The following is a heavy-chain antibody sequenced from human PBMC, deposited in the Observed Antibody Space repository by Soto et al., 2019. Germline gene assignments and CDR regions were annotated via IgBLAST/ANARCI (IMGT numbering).Heavy chain of an antibody. CDR1: GFTVSSTY. Sequence: EVQLVESGGNLIQPGGSLRLSCAASGFTVSSTYMSWVRQAPGKGLDWVSVIYTSGNTYYADSVKGRFTISRDSSKNTLYLHMNSLRAEDSAVYFCARGTSGWQGNWGQGTLVTVSS. D-gene: IGHD6-19*01. CDR2: IYTSGNT. V-gene: IGHV3-53*01. CDR3: ARGTSGWQGN. J-gene: IGHJ4*02.